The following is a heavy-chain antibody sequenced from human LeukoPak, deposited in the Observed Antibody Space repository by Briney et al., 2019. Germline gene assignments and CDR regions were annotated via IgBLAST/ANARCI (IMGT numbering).Heavy chain of an antibody. V-gene: IGHV3-33*01. CDR3: ARDFCSGGSCYPDAFDI. CDR2: IWYDGTNT. J-gene: IGHJ3*02. Sequence: GGSLRLSCAASGFTFSSYGMHWVRQAPGKGLEWVAVIWYDGTNTYYAASVKGRFTISRDNSKNTLYLQMNSLRAEDTAVYYCARDFCSGGSCYPDAFDIWGQGTMVTVSS. D-gene: IGHD2-15*01. CDR1: GFTFSSYG.